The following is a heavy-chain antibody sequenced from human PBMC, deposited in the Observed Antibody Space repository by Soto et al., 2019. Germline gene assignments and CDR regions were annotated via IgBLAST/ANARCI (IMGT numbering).Heavy chain of an antibody. J-gene: IGHJ4*02. CDR3: ARATGADKEDY. CDR2: IKEDGSER. Sequence: EVQLVESGGGLVQPGGSLRLSCAASGFTFSSYWMSWVRQAPGKGLEWVANIKEDGSERYYVDSVKGRFTISRYNAKISFYLQMNSLRAEDTAVYYCARATGADKEDYWGQGTLVTVSS. D-gene: IGHD3-10*01. CDR1: GFTFSSYW. V-gene: IGHV3-7*04.